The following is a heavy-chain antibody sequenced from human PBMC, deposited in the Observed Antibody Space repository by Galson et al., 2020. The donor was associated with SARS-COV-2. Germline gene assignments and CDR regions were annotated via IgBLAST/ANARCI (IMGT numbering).Heavy chain of an antibody. CDR3: ARDYPDSGNALVVGMDV. Sequence: ASETLSLTCTVSGGSISSYYWSWIRQPAGKGLEWIGRIYISGSTNYNPSLKSRVTMSVDTSKNQFSLKLSSVTAADTAVYYCARDYPDSGNALVVGMDVWGQGTTVTVSS. CDR2: IYISGST. D-gene: IGHD5-12*01. V-gene: IGHV4-4*07. CDR1: GGSISSYY. J-gene: IGHJ6*02.